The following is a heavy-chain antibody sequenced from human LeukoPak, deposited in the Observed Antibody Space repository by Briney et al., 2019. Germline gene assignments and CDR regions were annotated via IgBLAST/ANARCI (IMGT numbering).Heavy chain of an antibody. D-gene: IGHD2-21*02. Sequence: PSETLSLTCTVSGGAIDNYYWSWIRRPPGKGLEWIAYVYYSGTINYNPSLESRVTISVDTSKNQFSLRLTSVAAADTAVYYCARHGTAAGPFQLWGQGTLVTVSS. CDR2: VYYSGTI. CDR3: ARHGTAAGPFQL. J-gene: IGHJ1*01. CDR1: GGAIDNYY. V-gene: IGHV4-59*08.